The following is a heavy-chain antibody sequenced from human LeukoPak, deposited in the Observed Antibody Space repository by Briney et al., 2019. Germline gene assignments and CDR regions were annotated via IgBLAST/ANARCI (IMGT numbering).Heavy chain of an antibody. CDR1: GFTFSHYA. Sequence: GRSLRLSCAASGFTFSHYAMRWVRQAPGKGLEWVAVISYDGSHQYSADSVKGRLTISRDNSRHTLYLQMNSLRPEDTAVYYCARARKGTLKYWGQGTLVTVSS. CDR2: ISYDGSHQ. D-gene: IGHD2/OR15-2a*01. CDR3: ARARKGTLKY. V-gene: IGHV3-30*01. J-gene: IGHJ4*02.